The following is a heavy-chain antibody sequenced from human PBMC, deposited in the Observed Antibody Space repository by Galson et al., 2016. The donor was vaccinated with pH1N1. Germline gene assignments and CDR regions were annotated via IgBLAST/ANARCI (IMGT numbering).Heavy chain of an antibody. CDR1: GYTFTKYY. Sequence: SVKVSCKASGYTFTKYYIHWVRQAPGQGLEWMGIIDPSKGGTKYAQTFQGSVTITADESATTAYMELTSLRSEDTAMYFCAREDYYDTDLSDWYFDLWGQGTLVIVSS. CDR3: AREDYYDTDLSDWYFDL. D-gene: IGHD3-22*01. J-gene: IGHJ2*01. CDR2: IDPSKGGT. V-gene: IGHV1-46*01.